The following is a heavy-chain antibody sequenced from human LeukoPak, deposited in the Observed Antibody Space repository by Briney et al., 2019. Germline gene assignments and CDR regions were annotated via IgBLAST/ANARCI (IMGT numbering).Heavy chain of an antibody. D-gene: IGHD1-14*01. Sequence: GGSLRPSCAASGFSFSNYGMDWVRQTPGRGLEWISYISGRAINKDYADSVKGRFTNSRDNSKNTLYLQMNSLRAEDTAVYYCAKDDHACDYWGQGTLVTVSS. J-gene: IGHJ4*02. CDR1: GFSFSNYG. CDR2: ISGRAINK. CDR3: AKDDHACDY. V-gene: IGHV3-23*01.